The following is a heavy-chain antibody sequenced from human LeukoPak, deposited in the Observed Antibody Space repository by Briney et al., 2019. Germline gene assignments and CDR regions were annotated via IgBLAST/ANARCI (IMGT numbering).Heavy chain of an antibody. D-gene: IGHD3-10*01. Sequence: PGGSETLPCAPSGFTFRSYAMHWVRRAPAKGLEGVAVISYDRSNKYYADSVKGRFTISRDNSKNTLYLQMNSLRAEDTAVYYCARDALLLWFGELAWGMDVWGQGTTVTVSS. J-gene: IGHJ6*02. V-gene: IGHV3-30-3*01. CDR2: ISYDRSNK. CDR3: ARDALLLWFGELAWGMDV. CDR1: GFTFRSYA.